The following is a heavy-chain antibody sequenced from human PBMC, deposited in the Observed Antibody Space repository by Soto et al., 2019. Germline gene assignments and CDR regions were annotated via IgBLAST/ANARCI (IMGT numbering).Heavy chain of an antibody. J-gene: IGHJ5*02. V-gene: IGHV3-23*01. CDR2: VSGDGDET. CDR1: GFPFRNYA. CDR3: AKGPLRFPNWFYP. D-gene: IGHD3-3*01. Sequence: PGGSLRLSCAASGFPFRNYAMSWVRQAPGKGLEWVSVVSGDGDETYYADSVKGRFTTSRDNSKNTLFLQMNSLRAEDTAVYYCAKGPLRFPNWFYPWGQGTLVTVSS.